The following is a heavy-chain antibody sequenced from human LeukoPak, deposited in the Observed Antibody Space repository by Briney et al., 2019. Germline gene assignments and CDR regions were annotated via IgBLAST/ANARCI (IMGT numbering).Heavy chain of an antibody. CDR2: IIPIFGTA. CDR3: ATLPRGYYYDSSEGY. J-gene: IGHJ4*02. CDR1: GGTFSSYA. Sequence: SVKVSCKASGGTFSSYAISWVRQAPGQGLEWMRRIIPIFGTANYAQKFQGRVTITTDESTSTAYMELSSLRSEDTAVYYCATLPRGYYYDSSEGYWGQGTLVTVSS. V-gene: IGHV1-69*05. D-gene: IGHD3-22*01.